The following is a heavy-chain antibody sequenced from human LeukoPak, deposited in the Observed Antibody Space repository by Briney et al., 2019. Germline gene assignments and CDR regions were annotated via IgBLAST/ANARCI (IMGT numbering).Heavy chain of an antibody. Sequence: PSETLSLTCTVSGASISSYYWSCIRQPPGKGLEWIGYIHNSGNTNYNPSLKRRVTISVDTPKKELSLKLTSVTAADTAVYYCASQYDFWSFDPWGQGTLVTVSS. CDR1: GASISSYY. D-gene: IGHD3-3*01. V-gene: IGHV4-59*08. CDR2: IHNSGNT. J-gene: IGHJ5*02. CDR3: ASQYDFWSFDP.